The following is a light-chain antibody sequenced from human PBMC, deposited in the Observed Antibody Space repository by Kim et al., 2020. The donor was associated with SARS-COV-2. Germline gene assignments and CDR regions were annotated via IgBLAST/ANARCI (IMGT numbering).Light chain of an antibody. V-gene: IGLV3-21*04. CDR2: SDS. Sequence: YELTQPPSVSVAPGKTARITCGGNNIGSKRVHWYQQKPGQAPVLVIYSDSDRPSGIPERFSGSNSGNTTTLTISRVEAGDEADYYCQVWDSSSDHRVFG. CDR3: QVWDSSSDHRV. J-gene: IGLJ3*02. CDR1: NIGSKR.